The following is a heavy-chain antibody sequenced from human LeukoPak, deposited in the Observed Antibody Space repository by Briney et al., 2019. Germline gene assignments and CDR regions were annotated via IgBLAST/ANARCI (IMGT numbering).Heavy chain of an antibody. J-gene: IGHJ4*02. V-gene: IGHV1-69-2*01. Sequence: ASVKVSCKASGYTFTDYYMHWVQQAPGKGLEWMGRVEPEDGETIYAEKFQGRVTITADTSTDTAYMELSSLRSEDTAVYYCATGSMGYCSSTSCPSDYWGQGTLVTVSS. CDR2: VEPEDGET. D-gene: IGHD2-2*01. CDR3: ATGSMGYCSSTSCPSDY. CDR1: GYTFTDYY.